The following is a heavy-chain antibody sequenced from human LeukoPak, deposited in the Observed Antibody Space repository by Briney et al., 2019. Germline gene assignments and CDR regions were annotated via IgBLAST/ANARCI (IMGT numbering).Heavy chain of an antibody. J-gene: IGHJ3*02. V-gene: IGHV3-7*01. CDR3: ARDRSAYYDFGSGNYRSDAFDI. Sequence: GGSLRLSCAGSGFTFSSYSMSWVRQAPGKGLEWVANIRQDGSEKYYVDSVKGRFTISRDNAERSLYLQMNSLRAEDTAVYYCARDRSAYYDFGSGNYRSDAFDIWGQGTMVTVSP. D-gene: IGHD3-3*01. CDR1: GFTFSSYS. CDR2: IRQDGSEK.